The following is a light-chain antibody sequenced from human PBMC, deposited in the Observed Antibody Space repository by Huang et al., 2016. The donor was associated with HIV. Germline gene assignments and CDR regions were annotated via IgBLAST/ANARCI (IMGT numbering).Light chain of an antibody. CDR3: QHRRTWPPVT. Sequence: EIVLTQSPATLSLSPGERATLSCRASQSISNYLIWYQQKPGQAPRLRIYDASTRATGIPARFSGRGSGTDFNLTISSLEPEDFAIYYCQHRRTWPPVTFGQGTRLDI. V-gene: IGKV3-11*01. J-gene: IGKJ5*01. CDR2: DAS. CDR1: QSISNY.